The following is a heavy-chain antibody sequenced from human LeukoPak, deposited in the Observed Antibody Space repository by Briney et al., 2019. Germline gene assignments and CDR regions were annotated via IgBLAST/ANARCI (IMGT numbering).Heavy chain of an antibody. D-gene: IGHD3-22*01. CDR1: GYTFTGYY. CDR3: AREHPYYYDSSGYYRNYYYYYMDV. V-gene: IGHV1-2*02. J-gene: IGHJ6*03. Sequence: GASVKVSCKASGYTFTGYYMHWVRQAPGQGLEWMGWISPNSGGTNYAQKFQGRVTMTRDTSTSTAYMELRSLRSDDTAVYYCAREHPYYYDSSGYYRNYYYYYMDVWGKGTTVTVS. CDR2: ISPNSGGT.